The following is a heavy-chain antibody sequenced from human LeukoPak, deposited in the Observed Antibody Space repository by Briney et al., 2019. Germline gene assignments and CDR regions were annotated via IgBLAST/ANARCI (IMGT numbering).Heavy chain of an antibody. CDR3: ARGPHSSSWFDY. CDR2: IYSGGST. V-gene: IGHV3-66*02. D-gene: IGHD6-6*01. Sequence: GGSLRLSCAASGFTVSSNYMSWVRQAPGKGLEWVSVIYSGGSTYYADSVKGRFTISRDNSKNTQYLQMNSLRAEDTAVYYCARGPHSSSWFDYWGQGTLVTVSP. J-gene: IGHJ4*02. CDR1: GFTVSSNY.